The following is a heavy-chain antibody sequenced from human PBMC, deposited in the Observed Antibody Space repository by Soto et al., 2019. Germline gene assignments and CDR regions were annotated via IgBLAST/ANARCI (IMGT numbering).Heavy chain of an antibody. D-gene: IGHD6-19*01. V-gene: IGHV3-23*01. J-gene: IGHJ4*02. CDR2: LSGSGDTT. Sequence: GGSLRLSCAASGVTFSIYAMSWVRQAPGKGLEWVSTLSGSGDTTYYADSVKGRFSISRDNSKNTLFLQMNSLRAEDTAVYYCAKGEQWLPRDGLFDSWGQGTQVTVSS. CDR1: GVTFSIYA. CDR3: AKGEQWLPRDGLFDS.